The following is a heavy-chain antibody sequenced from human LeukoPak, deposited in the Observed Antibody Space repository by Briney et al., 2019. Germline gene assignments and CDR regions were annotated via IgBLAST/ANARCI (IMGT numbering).Heavy chain of an antibody. CDR1: GGSISCYY. CDR3: ETHCSSTSCHNYMDV. CDR2: IYYSGST. J-gene: IGHJ6*03. Sequence: SETLSLTCTVSGGSISCYYGSCVRQPPGKGLEWIGYIYYSGSTNYNPSLKSRVTISVDTSKNQFSLKLSSVTAADTAVYYCETHCSSTSCHNYMDVWGKGTTVTVSS. D-gene: IGHD2-2*02. V-gene: IGHV4-59*01.